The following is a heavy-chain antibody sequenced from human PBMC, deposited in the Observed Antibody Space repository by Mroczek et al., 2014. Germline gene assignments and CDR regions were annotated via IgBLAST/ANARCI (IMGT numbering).Heavy chain of an antibody. Sequence: VQLVQSGGGVVRPGRSLRLSCAASGFTFSSYAIHWVRQAPGKGLEWVSSISSSSTYIYYAESVKGRFTISRDNPKNSVYLQMNTLRVEDTAIYYCARDSDGYSGSPGYFDSWGQGTLVTVSS. D-gene: IGHD1-26*01. V-gene: IGHV3-21*01. CDR2: ISSSSTYI. CDR3: ARDSDGYSGSPGYFDS. CDR1: GFTFSSYA. J-gene: IGHJ4*02.